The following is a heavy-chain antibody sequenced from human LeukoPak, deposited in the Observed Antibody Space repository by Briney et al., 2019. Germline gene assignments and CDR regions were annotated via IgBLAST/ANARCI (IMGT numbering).Heavy chain of an antibody. CDR2: ISYDGSNK. CDR1: GFTFSTYN. Sequence: GGSLRLSCAVSGFTFSTYNMNWVRQAPGKGLEWVAVISYDGSNKYYADSVKGRFTISRDNSKNTLYLQMNSLRAEDTAVYYCARDAMPFDYDFWSGIDPWGQGTLVTVSS. CDR3: ARDAMPFDYDFWSGIDP. J-gene: IGHJ5*02. D-gene: IGHD3-3*01. V-gene: IGHV3-30-3*01.